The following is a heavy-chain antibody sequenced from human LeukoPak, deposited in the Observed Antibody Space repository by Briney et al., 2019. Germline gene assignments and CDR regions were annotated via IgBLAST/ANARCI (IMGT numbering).Heavy chain of an antibody. J-gene: IGHJ4*02. V-gene: IGHV3-7*03. D-gene: IGHD6-19*01. Sequence: QTGGSLRLSCAASGFTFNSYWMSWVRQAPGKGLEWVANINQDGSQKYYVDSVKGQFTISRDNAKNSLYLQMNSLRAEDTAVYYCARDFGGAVAGPRFDCWGQGTLVTVSS. CDR2: INQDGSQK. CDR1: GFTFNSYW. CDR3: ARDFGGAVAGPRFDC.